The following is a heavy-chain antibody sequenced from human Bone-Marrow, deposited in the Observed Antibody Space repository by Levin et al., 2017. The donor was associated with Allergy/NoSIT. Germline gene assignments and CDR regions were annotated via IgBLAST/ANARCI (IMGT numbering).Heavy chain of an antibody. Sequence: ASETLSLTCTVSGGSIGSSSSYWGWIRQPPGKGLEWIGSIHYSGSTYHNPSLKSRVTISVDTSKNQFSLKVSSVTAADTAVYYCARHDCSGGSCDGAYLGWGQGTLVTVSS. CDR2: IHYSGST. CDR1: GGSIGSSSSY. J-gene: IGHJ4*02. V-gene: IGHV4-39*01. D-gene: IGHD2-15*01. CDR3: ARHDCSGGSCDGAYLG.